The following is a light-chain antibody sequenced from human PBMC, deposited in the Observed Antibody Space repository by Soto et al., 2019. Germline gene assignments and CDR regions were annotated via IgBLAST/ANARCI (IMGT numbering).Light chain of an antibody. CDR3: CSYVGSNNDKYG. V-gene: IGLV2-23*01. Sequence: QSALTQPASVSGSPGQSITISCTGTNSDVGTYNLVSWYQQHPGKAPKLIIYEDIRRPSWGSNRFSGCKSGKTASLTISGLQPEAETHYYCCSYVGSNNDKYGFGTETKGTVL. CDR2: EDI. CDR1: NSDVGTYNL. J-gene: IGLJ1*01.